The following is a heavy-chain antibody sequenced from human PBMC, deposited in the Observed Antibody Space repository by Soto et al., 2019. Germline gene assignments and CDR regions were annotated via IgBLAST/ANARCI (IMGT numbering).Heavy chain of an antibody. CDR1: GGSINTYY. J-gene: IGHJ4*02. CDR2: IYSTGST. CDR3: ESMSPRFQPHNFDS. V-gene: IGHV4-59*01. D-gene: IGHD3-10*01. Sequence: SETLSLTCAVSGGSINTYYWGWIRQPPGKGLEWIGYIYSTGSTNNNPSLKSRVTLSVDTAKNKFSLKLTSLSTADTAMSYCESMSPRFQPHNFDSWGQGTLVTVSS.